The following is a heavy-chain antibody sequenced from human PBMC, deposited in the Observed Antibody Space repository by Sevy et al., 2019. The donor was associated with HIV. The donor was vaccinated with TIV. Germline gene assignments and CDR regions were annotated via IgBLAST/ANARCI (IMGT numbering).Heavy chain of an antibody. J-gene: IGHJ4*02. V-gene: IGHV1-8*01. CDR2: MNPNSGNT. D-gene: IGHD3-22*01. Sequence: ASVKVSCKASGYTFTSYDINCVRQATGQGLEWMGWMNPNSGNTGYAQKFQGRVTMTRNTSISTAYMELSSLRSDDTAVYYCARGVPYDSSGYYYLCDYWGQGTLVTVSS. CDR3: ARGVPYDSSGYYYLCDY. CDR1: GYTFTSYD.